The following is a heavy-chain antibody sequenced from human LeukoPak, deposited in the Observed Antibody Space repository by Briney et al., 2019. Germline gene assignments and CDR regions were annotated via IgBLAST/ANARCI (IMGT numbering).Heavy chain of an antibody. V-gene: IGHV3-9*01. Sequence: GRSLRLSCVVSGFSLDDYSMHWVRQVPGKGLEWVSSISWDSGSQAYADSVKGRFTISRDNAKNSLYLQMNSLRPEDTAFYYCIKDMGFDLLKDAFHIWGQGTLVTVSS. CDR2: ISWDSGSQ. D-gene: IGHD3-9*01. J-gene: IGHJ3*02. CDR3: IKDMGFDLLKDAFHI. CDR1: GFSLDDYS.